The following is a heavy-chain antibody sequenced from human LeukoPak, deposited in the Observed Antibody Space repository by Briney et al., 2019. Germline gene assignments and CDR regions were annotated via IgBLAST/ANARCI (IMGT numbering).Heavy chain of an antibody. CDR1: GYAFTGYY. Sequence: ASVTVSCKASGYAFTGYYMHWVRQAPGQGLEWMGWMNPNSGGTNYAQKFQGRVTMTRDTSISTAYMELSRLRSDDTAVYYCARDTYYYDSSGYYYWGQGTLVTVSS. CDR2: MNPNSGGT. V-gene: IGHV1-2*02. D-gene: IGHD3-22*01. CDR3: ARDTYYYDSSGYYY. J-gene: IGHJ4*02.